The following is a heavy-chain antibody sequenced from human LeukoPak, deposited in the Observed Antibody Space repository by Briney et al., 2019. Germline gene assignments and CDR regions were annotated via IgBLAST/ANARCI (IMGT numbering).Heavy chain of an antibody. CDR3: ARVGSAAATADY. J-gene: IGHJ4*02. CDR2: INPRGGST. V-gene: IGHV1-46*01. Sequence: ASVKVSCKASGGTFSSSAISWMRQAPGQGPEWMGIINPRGGSTDYSQKFQGRITMTSDTSTSTVYMELSSLRSDDTAVYFCARVGSAAATADYWGQGTLVTVSS. CDR1: GGTFSSSA. D-gene: IGHD6-25*01.